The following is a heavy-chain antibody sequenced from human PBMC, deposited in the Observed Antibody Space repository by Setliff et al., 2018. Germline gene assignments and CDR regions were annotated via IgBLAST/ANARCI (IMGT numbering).Heavy chain of an antibody. CDR3: TTDPSTTFGGVIGAAFDI. J-gene: IGHJ3*02. CDR1: DFIFNNAW. D-gene: IGHD3-16*01. V-gene: IGHV3-15*07. Sequence: GGSLRLSCAASDFIFNNAWMNWVRQAPGKGLEWVGRIRTKTDGGTADYAAPVKGRFIISRDDSKNLVFLQMNSLKTEDTAVYYCTTDPSTTFGGVIGAAFDIWGQGTMVTVSS. CDR2: IRTKTDGGTA.